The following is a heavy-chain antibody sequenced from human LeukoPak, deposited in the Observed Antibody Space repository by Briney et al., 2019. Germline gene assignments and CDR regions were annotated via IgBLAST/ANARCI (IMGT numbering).Heavy chain of an antibody. CDR2: ISDSGGST. Sequence: GGSLRLSCAASGFTFSNYDMSWVRQAPGKGLEWVSSISDSGGSTYYADSVKGRFTISGDNSKNTLYLQMTNLRAADTAVYYCAKDLSRAVAADWFDPWDQGSLVTVSS. D-gene: IGHD6-19*01. V-gene: IGHV3-23*01. CDR1: GFTFSNYD. J-gene: IGHJ5*02. CDR3: AKDLSRAVAADWFDP.